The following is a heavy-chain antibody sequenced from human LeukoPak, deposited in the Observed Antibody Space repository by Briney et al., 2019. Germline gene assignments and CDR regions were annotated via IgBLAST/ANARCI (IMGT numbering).Heavy chain of an antibody. CDR1: GGTFSSYA. V-gene: IGHV1-69*05. CDR2: IIPIFGTA. D-gene: IGHD2-2*02. J-gene: IGHJ3*02. CDR3: ASGLPGYCSSTSCYKGNDAFDI. Sequence: GASVKVSCKASGGTFSSYAISWVRQAPGQGLEWMGGIIPIFGTANYAQKFQGRVTITTDESTSTAYMELSSLRSEDTAVYYCASGLPGYCSSTSCYKGNDAFDIWGQGTMVTVSS.